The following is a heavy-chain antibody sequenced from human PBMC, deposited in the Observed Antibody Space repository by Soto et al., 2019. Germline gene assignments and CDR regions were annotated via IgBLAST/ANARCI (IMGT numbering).Heavy chain of an antibody. CDR1: GFTFSSYG. V-gene: IGHV3-33*01. CDR2: IWYDGSNK. D-gene: IGHD3-16*02. Sequence: GGSLRLSCAASGFTFSSYGMHWVRQAPGKGLEWVAVIWYDGSNKYYADSVKGRFTISRDNSKNTLYLQMNSLRAEDTAVYYCARAYLRLGELSSISAFDYWGQGTLVTVSS. CDR3: ARAYLRLGELSSISAFDY. J-gene: IGHJ4*02.